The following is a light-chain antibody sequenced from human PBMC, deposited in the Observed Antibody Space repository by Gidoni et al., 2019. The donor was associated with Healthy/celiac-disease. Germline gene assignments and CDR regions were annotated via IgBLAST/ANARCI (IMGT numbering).Light chain of an antibody. CDR1: QSLLHSNGYNY. Sequence: VMTQSPLSLPVTPGEPASISCRSSQSLLHSNGYNYWDWYLQKPGQSPQLLIYLGSNRASGVPDRFSGSGAGTDFTLKISRVEAEDVGVYDCMQALQSLTFGGGTKVEIK. J-gene: IGKJ4*01. CDR2: LGS. CDR3: MQALQSLT. V-gene: IGKV2-28*01.